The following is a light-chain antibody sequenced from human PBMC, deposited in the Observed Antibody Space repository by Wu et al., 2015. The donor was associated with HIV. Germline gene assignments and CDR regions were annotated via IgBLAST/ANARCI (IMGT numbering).Light chain of an antibody. CDR2: AAS. J-gene: IGKJ2*03. V-gene: IGKV1-NL1*01. CDR1: QDIRNS. CDR3: QQHSSIPYS. Sequence: DIQMTQSPSSLSASVGDKVTITCRASQDIRNSLAWLQQRPGQAPKLLLYAASRLEDGVPSRFSGTGYATDFTLTINGLQPEDFATYYCQQHSSIPYSFGQGTRL.